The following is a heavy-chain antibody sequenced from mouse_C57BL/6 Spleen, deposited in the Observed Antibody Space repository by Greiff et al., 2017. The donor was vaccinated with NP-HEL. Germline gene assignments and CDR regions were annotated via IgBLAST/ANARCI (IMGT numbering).Heavy chain of an antibody. D-gene: IGHD2-3*01. Sequence: QVQLQQPGAELVMPGASVKLSCKASGYTFTSYWMHWVKQRPGQGLEWIGEIDPSDSYTNYNQKFKGKSTLTVDKSSSTAYMQLSSLTSEDSAVYYCARAPYDYWYFDGWGTGTTVTVSS. CDR1: GYTFTSYW. J-gene: IGHJ1*03. CDR3: ARAPYDYWYFDG. CDR2: IDPSDSYT. V-gene: IGHV1-69*01.